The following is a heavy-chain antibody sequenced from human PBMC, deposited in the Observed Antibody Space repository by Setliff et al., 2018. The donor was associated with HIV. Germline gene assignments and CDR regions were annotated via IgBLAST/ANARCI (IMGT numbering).Heavy chain of an antibody. CDR3: ATGRHYYDSSDYPANPFDV. Sequence: ASVKVSCKASGGTFINSAFTWVRQAPGQGLEWMGSIIPIFNTGNYAQKFQNRVTITADESTSTAYMELSSLRSEDTAVYFCATGRHYYDSSDYPANPFDVWGQGTMVTVS. D-gene: IGHD3-22*01. CDR2: IIPIFNTG. CDR1: GGTFINSA. J-gene: IGHJ3*01. V-gene: IGHV1-69*13.